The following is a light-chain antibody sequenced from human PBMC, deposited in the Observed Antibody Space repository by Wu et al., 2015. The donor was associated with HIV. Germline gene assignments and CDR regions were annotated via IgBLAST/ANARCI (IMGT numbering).Light chain of an antibody. J-gene: IGKJ4*01. CDR1: ESVDKNY. CDR2: DAS. Sequence: EIVLTQSPATLSLSPGERATLSCGASESVDKNYITWFQQRPGLAPRLLIFDASRRATGIPDRFSGSGSGTDFTLTISRLEPDDFAVYYXQQYGSSPLTFGGGPRWRSN. CDR3: QQYGSSPLT. V-gene: IGKV3D-20*01.